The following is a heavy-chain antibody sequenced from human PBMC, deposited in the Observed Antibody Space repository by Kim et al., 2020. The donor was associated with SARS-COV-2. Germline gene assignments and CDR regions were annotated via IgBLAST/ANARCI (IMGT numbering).Heavy chain of an antibody. D-gene: IGHD3-22*01. Sequence: GGSLRLSCAASGFTFSSYAMSWVRQAPGKGLEWVSAISGSGGSTYYADSVKGRFTISRDNSKNTLYLQMNSLRAEDTAVYYCAKDPPYYYDSSARPYYFDYWGQGTLVTVSS. CDR3: AKDPPYYYDSSARPYYFDY. J-gene: IGHJ4*02. CDR2: ISGSGGST. V-gene: IGHV3-23*01. CDR1: GFTFSSYA.